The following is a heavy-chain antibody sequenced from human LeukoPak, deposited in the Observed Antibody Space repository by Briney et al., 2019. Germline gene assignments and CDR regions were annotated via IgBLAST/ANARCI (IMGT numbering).Heavy chain of an antibody. Sequence: QPGGSLRLSCAASGFTFSSYWMHWVRQAPGKGLVWVSRINSDGSITSYADSVKGRFTISRDNAKNSLYLQMNSLRAEDTAVYYCWWTRYRWLQSDDYWGQGTLVTVSS. CDR2: INSDGSIT. CDR3: WWTRYRWLQSDDY. D-gene: IGHD5-24*01. J-gene: IGHJ4*02. V-gene: IGHV3-74*01. CDR1: GFTFSSYW.